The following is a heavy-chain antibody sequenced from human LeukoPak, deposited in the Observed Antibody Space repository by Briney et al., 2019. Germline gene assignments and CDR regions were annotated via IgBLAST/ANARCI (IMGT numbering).Heavy chain of an antibody. CDR3: AKDGVPSRYFGRNYFDY. J-gene: IGHJ4*02. CDR2: IRYDGSNK. Sequence: GGSLRLSCAASGFAASGFTFSTFGMHWVRQAPGKGLEWVAFIRYDGSNKYYADSVKGRFTISRDNSKNTLYLQMNSLRAEDTAVYYCAKDGVPSRYFGRNYFDYWGQGTLVTVSS. CDR1: GFTFSTFG. D-gene: IGHD2-8*01. V-gene: IGHV3-30*02.